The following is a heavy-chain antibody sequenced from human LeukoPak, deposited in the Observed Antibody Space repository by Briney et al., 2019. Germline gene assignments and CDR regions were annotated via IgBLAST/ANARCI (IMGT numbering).Heavy chain of an antibody. V-gene: IGHV1-18*01. CDR1: GYTFTSYG. CDR3: AKDISSHDDYVKDWAFDI. CDR2: ISTYNGNT. J-gene: IGHJ3*02. D-gene: IGHD4-17*01. Sequence: ASVKVSCKASGYTFTSYGINWVRQAPGQTLEWMGWISTYNGNTNYAQKLQGRVTMTTDTSTNTAYMELRSLRSDDTAVYYCAKDISSHDDYVKDWAFDIWSQGTMVTVSS.